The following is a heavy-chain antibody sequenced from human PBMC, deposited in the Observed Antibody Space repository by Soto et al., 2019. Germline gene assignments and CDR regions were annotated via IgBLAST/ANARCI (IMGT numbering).Heavy chain of an antibody. D-gene: IGHD1-1*01. CDR1: GYTFTGYY. CDR3: ARRAETNGWNGFGADKYYFDF. CDR2: INPYSGGT. Sequence: GASVKVSCKASGYTFTGYYMHWVRQAPGQGLEWMGWINPYSGGTDYAQNFQGRVTTTRDTSISTVYMELSSLRSEDTAVYYCARRAETNGWNGFGADKYYFDFWGQGTLVTVSS. J-gene: IGHJ4*02. V-gene: IGHV1-2*02.